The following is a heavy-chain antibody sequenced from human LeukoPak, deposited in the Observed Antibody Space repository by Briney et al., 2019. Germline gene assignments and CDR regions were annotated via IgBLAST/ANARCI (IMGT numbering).Heavy chain of an antibody. CDR3: ARAMNYYGSGSYSYDY. CDR1: GFTFSSYA. Sequence: PGGSLRLSCAASGFTFSSYAMHWVRQAPGKGLEWVAVISYDGSNKYYADSVKGRFTISRDNSKNTLYLQMNSLRAEDTAVYYCARAMNYYGSGSYSYDYWGQGTLVTVSS. J-gene: IGHJ4*02. V-gene: IGHV3-30-3*01. CDR2: ISYDGSNK. D-gene: IGHD3-10*01.